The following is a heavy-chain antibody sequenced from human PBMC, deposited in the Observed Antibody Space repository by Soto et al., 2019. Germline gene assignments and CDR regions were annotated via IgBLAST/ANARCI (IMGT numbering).Heavy chain of an antibody. Sequence: SETLSLTCAVYGGSFSGYYWSWIRQPPGKGLEWIGEINHSGSTNYNPSLKSRVTISVDTSKNQFSLKLSSVTAADTAVYYCARGRGTANKVNFYYYGMDVWGQGTTVTVSS. CDR2: INHSGST. V-gene: IGHV4-34*01. J-gene: IGHJ6*02. D-gene: IGHD5-18*01. CDR3: ARGRGTANKVNFYYYGMDV. CDR1: GGSFSGYY.